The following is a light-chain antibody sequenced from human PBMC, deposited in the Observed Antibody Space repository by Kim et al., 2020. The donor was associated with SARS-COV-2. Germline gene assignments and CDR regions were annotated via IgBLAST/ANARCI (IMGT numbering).Light chain of an antibody. Sequence: SLSPVDRATLSCRASQSVSSYLAWYQQKPGQAPRLLIYDASNRATGIPARFSGSGSGTDFTLTISSLEPEDFAVYYCQQRSNWPTFGQGTRLEIK. CDR3: QQRSNWPT. V-gene: IGKV3-11*01. J-gene: IGKJ5*01. CDR1: QSVSSY. CDR2: DAS.